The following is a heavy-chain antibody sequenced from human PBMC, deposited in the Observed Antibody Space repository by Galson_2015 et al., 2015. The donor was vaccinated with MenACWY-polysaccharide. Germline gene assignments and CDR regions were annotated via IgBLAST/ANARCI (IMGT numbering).Heavy chain of an antibody. V-gene: IGHV1-2*02. CDR2: INPNSGGT. Sequence: SVKVSCKASGYTFTGYYMHWVRQAPGQGLEWMGWINPNSGGTNYAQKFQGRVTMTRDTSISTAYMELSRLRSDDTAVYYCARGGRRGAIVVVANLPIVYWGQGSLVTVSS. CDR1: GYTFTGYY. J-gene: IGHJ4*02. D-gene: IGHD2-21*01. CDR3: ARGGRRGAIVVVANLPIVY.